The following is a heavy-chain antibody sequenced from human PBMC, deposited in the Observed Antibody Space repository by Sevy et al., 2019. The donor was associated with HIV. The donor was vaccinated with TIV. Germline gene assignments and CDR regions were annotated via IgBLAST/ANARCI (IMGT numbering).Heavy chain of an antibody. CDR1: GFTFSKYW. CDR3: GGDDGNYYFHF. CDR2: IKQDVGKK. V-gene: IGHV3-7*01. D-gene: IGHD1-7*01. J-gene: IGHJ4*02. Sequence: GGSLRLSCAASGFTFSKYWMGWVRQPPGKGLEWVANIKQDVGKKYYVDSGKGGSTISRDNAKNLLYLQMNSLRAENAVVYFCGGDDGNYYFHFWGQGTLVTVSS.